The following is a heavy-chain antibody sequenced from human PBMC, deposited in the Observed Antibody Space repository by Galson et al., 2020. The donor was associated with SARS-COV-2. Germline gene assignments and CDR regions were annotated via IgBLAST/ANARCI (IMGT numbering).Heavy chain of an antibody. J-gene: IGHJ4*02. Sequence: GGSLRLSCAASGFTFSSYGMHWVRQAPGKGLEWVAVIWYDGSNKYYADSVKGRFTISRDNSKNTLYLQMNSLRAEDTAVYYCARDSWEEDDILTGYPRYYFDYWGQGTLVTVSS. CDR1: GFTFSSYG. CDR3: ARDSWEEDDILTGYPRYYFDY. CDR2: IWYDGSNK. V-gene: IGHV3-33*01. D-gene: IGHD3-9*01.